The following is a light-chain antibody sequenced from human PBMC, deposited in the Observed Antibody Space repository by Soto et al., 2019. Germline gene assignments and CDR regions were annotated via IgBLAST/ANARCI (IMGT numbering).Light chain of an antibody. V-gene: IGKV3D-15*01. J-gene: IGKJ4*01. Sequence: EIVMTQSPATLSVSPGDRVTPSCRASQNIDNNLAWYQQRPGQPPRLLIYGASTRANGIPARFSGSGSGTEFTLTISSLQSEDFAVYCCQQYNNWPPLTFGGGTKVEIK. CDR2: GAS. CDR3: QQYNNWPPLT. CDR1: QNIDNN.